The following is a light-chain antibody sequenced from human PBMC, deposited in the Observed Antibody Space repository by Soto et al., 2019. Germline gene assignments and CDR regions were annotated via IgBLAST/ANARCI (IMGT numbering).Light chain of an antibody. CDR2: EVS. J-gene: IGLJ2*01. CDR1: SSDVGGYNY. V-gene: IGLV2-8*01. CDR3: SSYAGSNIV. Sequence: QSVLTQPPSASGSPGQSVTISCTGTSSDVGGYNYVSWYQQHPGKAPKLMIYEVSKRPSGVPDRFSGSKSGNTASLTVPGLQAEDEADYYCSSYAGSNIVFGGGTKVTVL.